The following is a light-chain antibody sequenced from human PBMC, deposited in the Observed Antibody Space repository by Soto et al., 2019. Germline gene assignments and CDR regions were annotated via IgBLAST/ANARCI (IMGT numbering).Light chain of an antibody. Sequence: IPLTQSPSSLSASVGDRVNITCRASQGINNFLAWYQQKPGTAHNVLIYGAYTLQSGVPSRFSGSGSGTDFTRTISSLQTEDFATYYCQQVNIYPHTFGQGTELQIK. CDR1: QGINNF. CDR2: GAY. V-gene: IGKV1-9*01. CDR3: QQVNIYPHT. J-gene: IGKJ2*01.